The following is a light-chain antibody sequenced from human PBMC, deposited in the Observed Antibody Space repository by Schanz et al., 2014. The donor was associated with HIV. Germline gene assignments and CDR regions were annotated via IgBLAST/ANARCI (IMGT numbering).Light chain of an antibody. V-gene: IGKV1-17*01. J-gene: IGKJ2*01. Sequence: DIQMTPSPSSQSASVGDRVTITCRASQDIGNDLGWYQQKPGQAPKRLIYAASNLQSGVPSRFIGSGSGTEFTLTISSLQPDDFATYYCLQYNDDVYTFGQGTKLEIK. CDR2: AAS. CDR3: LQYNDDVYT. CDR1: QDIGND.